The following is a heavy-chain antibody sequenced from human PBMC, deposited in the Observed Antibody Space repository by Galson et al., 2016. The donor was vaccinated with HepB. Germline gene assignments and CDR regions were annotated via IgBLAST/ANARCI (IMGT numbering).Heavy chain of an antibody. CDR3: ARDQCGPGCYQPDY. CDR2: SHNSGNMI. CDR1: GITLSSQS. V-gene: IGHV3-48*02. J-gene: IGHJ4*02. Sequence: SLRLSCAVSGITLSSQSMNWVRQVPGKGLEWVSYSHNSGNMIYYGDPVKGRFTISRDNAKNSLYQQMNSLREEDTAVYYCARDQCGPGCYQPDYWGQGTLVTVSS. D-gene: IGHD4/OR15-4a*01.